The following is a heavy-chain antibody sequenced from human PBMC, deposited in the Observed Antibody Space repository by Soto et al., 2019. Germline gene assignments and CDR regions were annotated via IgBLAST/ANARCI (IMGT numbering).Heavy chain of an antibody. Sequence: EVQLLESGGGLIQPGGSLRLSCAASGFTFSSYAMSWVRQAPGKGLEWVSSISGSDGITYYVDSVKGRFTISRDNSKNTLYLQMNSLRAADTAVYFCAKGFHIKFGTMLPPCDFDYWGQGTLVTVSS. V-gene: IGHV3-23*01. CDR1: GFTFSSYA. J-gene: IGHJ4*02. CDR2: ISGSDGIT. CDR3: AKGFHIKFGTMLPPCDFDY. D-gene: IGHD3-16*01.